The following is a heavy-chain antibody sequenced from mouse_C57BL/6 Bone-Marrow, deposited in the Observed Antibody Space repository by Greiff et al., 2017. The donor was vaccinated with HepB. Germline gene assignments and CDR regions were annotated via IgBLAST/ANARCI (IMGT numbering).Heavy chain of an antibody. CDR1: GYTFTSYW. J-gene: IGHJ3*01. D-gene: IGHD2-1*01. V-gene: IGHV1-55*01. Sequence: QVQLQQSGAELVKPGASVKMSCKASGYTFTSYWITWVKQRTGQGLEWIGDIYPGSGSTNYNEKFKSKATLTVDTSSSTAYMQLSSLTSEDSAVYYWARSIYCNYSWFAYWGQGTLVTVSA. CDR3: ARSIYCNYSWFAY. CDR2: IYPGSGST.